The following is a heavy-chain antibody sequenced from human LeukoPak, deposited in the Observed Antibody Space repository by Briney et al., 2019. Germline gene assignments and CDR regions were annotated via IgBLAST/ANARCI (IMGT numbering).Heavy chain of an antibody. CDR1: GYTFTTYG. V-gene: IGHV1-18*01. CDR2: ISAYNGNT. Sequence: GASVKVSCKASGYTFTTYGITWVRQAPGQGLEWMGWISAYNGNTNYAQKLQGRVTMTTDTSTSTAYMELRSLSSDDTAVYYCARALVDGYKELGYWGQGTLVTVSS. CDR3: ARALVDGYKELGY. J-gene: IGHJ4*02. D-gene: IGHD5-24*01.